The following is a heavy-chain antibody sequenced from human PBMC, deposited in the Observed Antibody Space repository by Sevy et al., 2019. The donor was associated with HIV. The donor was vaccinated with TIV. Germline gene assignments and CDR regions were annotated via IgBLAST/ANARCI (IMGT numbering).Heavy chain of an antibody. D-gene: IGHD4-17*01. V-gene: IGHV3-21*01. CDR2: ISGGGTYI. CDR1: EFTFSSYS. CDR3: ARGTHDYGDYDRDAFDI. J-gene: IGHJ3*02. Sequence: GGSLRLSCATSEFTFSSYSMNWVRQAPGNGLEWVSSISGGGTYIYYADSVKGRFTISRDNAKNSLSLQMNSLRAEDKDVYYCARGTHDYGDYDRDAFDIWGQGSMVTVSS.